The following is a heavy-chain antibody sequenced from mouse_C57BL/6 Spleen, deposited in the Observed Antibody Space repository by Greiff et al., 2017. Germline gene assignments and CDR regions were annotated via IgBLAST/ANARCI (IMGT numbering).Heavy chain of an antibody. J-gene: IGHJ2*01. CDR2: INPSNGGT. V-gene: IGHV1-53*01. CDR3: ASFYYGSSYPYYFDY. CDR1: GYTFTSYR. Sequence: QVQLQQPGTELVKPGASVKLSCKASGYTFTSYRMHWVKQRPGQGLEWIGNINPSNGGTNYNEKFKSKATLTVDKSSSTAYMQLSSLTSEDSAVYYCASFYYGSSYPYYFDYWGQGTTLTVSS. D-gene: IGHD1-1*01.